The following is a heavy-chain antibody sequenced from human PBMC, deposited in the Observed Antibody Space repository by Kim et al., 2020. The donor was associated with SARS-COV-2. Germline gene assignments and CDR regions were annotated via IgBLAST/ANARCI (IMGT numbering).Heavy chain of an antibody. J-gene: IGHJ4*02. CDR2: IIPILGIA. Sequence: SVKVSCKASGGTFSSYAISWVRQAPGQGLEWMGRIIPILGIANYAQKFQGRVTITADKSTSTAYMELSSLRSEDTAVYYCARAGMITFGGVIVHNFDYWGQGTLVTVSS. V-gene: IGHV1-69*04. D-gene: IGHD3-16*02. CDR3: ARAGMITFGGVIVHNFDY. CDR1: GGTFSSYA.